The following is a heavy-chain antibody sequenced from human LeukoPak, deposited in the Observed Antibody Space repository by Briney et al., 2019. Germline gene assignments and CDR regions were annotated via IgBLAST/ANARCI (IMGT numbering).Heavy chain of an antibody. CDR2: ISNVGTNE. CDR1: GFTFSTYP. J-gene: IGHJ4*02. CDR3: AALWSGTYYFDY. D-gene: IGHD3-3*01. V-gene: IGHV3-30-3*01. Sequence: GRSLRLSCAASGFTFSTYPMHWVRQAPGKGLEWVAVISNVGTNEYYRDSVKGRFTISKDNSKNTLYLQMNSLRGEDTAVYYCAALWSGTYYFDYWGQETLVTVSS.